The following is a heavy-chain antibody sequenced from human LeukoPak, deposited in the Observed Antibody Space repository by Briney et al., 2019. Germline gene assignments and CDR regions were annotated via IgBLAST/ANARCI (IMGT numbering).Heavy chain of an antibody. CDR3: ARYDVWGSYRAFDY. J-gene: IGHJ4*02. V-gene: IGHV4-61*02. Sequence: SETLSLTCTVSGGSISSGSYYWSWIRQPAGKGLEWIGRIYTSGSTNYNPSLKSRVTISVDTSKNQFSLKLSSVTAADTAVYYCARYDVWGSYRAFDYWGQGTLVTVSS. CDR1: GGSISSGSYY. D-gene: IGHD3-16*02. CDR2: IYTSGST.